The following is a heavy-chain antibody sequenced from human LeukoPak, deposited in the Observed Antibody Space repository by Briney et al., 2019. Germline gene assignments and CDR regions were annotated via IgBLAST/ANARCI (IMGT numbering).Heavy chain of an antibody. J-gene: IGHJ2*01. CDR3: ARVWKTGMTGYYFDL. V-gene: IGHV4-4*07. Sequence: PSETLSLTWTVSGGSISSYYWSWIRQPAGKGLEWIGRIYTSGSTNYNPSLKSRVTMSVDTTKNQFSLKLSSVTAADTAVYYCARVWKTGMTGYYFDLWGRGTLVTVSS. CDR1: GGSISSYY. CDR2: IYTSGST. D-gene: IGHD3-9*01.